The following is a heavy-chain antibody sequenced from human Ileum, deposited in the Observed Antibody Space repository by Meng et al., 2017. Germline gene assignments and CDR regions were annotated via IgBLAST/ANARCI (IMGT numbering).Heavy chain of an antibody. Sequence: GRSLRLSCAASGFTFSIYDMTWVRQAPGRGLEWVSYIRSSGSTMDYADSVKGRFTISRGNAKNSLYLQMNSLRAEDTAIYYCSRGRVVRGASYYYGLDVWGQGTTVTVSS. CDR2: IRSSGSTM. D-gene: IGHD3-10*01. CDR3: SRGRVVRGASYYYGLDV. CDR1: GFTFSIYD. V-gene: IGHV3-48*03. J-gene: IGHJ6*02.